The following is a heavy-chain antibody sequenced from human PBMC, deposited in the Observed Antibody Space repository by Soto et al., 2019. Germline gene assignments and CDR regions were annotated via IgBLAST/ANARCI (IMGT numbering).Heavy chain of an antibody. V-gene: IGHV5-10-1*01. D-gene: IGHD1-7*01. CDR2: IDPRDSYT. Sequence: PGESLKISCEASGYSLTTYWISWVRQMPGKGLEWIGAIDPRDSYTKYSPSFQGHVTLSVDKSISTAYLQWNSLKASDTAIYYCAREKSDLELFNWLDPWGQGTLVTVSS. CDR1: GYSLTTYW. CDR3: AREKSDLELFNWLDP. J-gene: IGHJ5*02.